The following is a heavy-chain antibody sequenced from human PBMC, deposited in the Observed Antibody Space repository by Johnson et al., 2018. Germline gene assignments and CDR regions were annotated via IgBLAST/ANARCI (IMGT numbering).Heavy chain of an antibody. Sequence: EVQLVESGAEVKKPGESLKISCKGSGYSFTSYWIGWVRQMPGKGLEWMGIIYPGDSDTRYSPSFQGQVTSSADKSISTASLQWRSLKASDTAMYYCARVLWCGESPDACDIWGQGTMVTVSS. D-gene: IGHD3-10*01. CDR3: ARVLWCGESPDACDI. J-gene: IGHJ3*02. V-gene: IGHV5-51*01. CDR1: GYSFTSYW. CDR2: IYPGDSDT.